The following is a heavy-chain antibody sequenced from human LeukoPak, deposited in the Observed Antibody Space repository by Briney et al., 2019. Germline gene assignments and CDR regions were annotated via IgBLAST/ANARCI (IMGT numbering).Heavy chain of an antibody. V-gene: IGHV3-23*01. CDR2: ISGSGGST. CDR1: GFTFSSYA. CDR3: AKEVFYSSSSGDGFDY. J-gene: IGHJ4*02. D-gene: IGHD6-6*01. Sequence: PGGSLRLSCAASGFTFSSYAMSWVRQAPGKGLEWVSAISGSGGSTYYADSVKGRFTISRDNSKNTLYLQMNSLRAEDTAVYYCAKEVFYSSSSGDGFDYWGQGTLVTVSS.